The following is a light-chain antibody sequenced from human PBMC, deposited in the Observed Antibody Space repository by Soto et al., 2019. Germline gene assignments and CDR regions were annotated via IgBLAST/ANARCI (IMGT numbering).Light chain of an antibody. J-gene: IGKJ5*01. CDR1: QSISSY. CDR2: AAS. Sequence: DIQMTQSPSSLSASIGDRVTITCRASQSISSYLNWYHHRPGKAPKLLIYAASSLQRGVPSRFSGSGSGTDFTLSISSLQPEDFATYYCQQSYSTPITFGQGTRLEIK. CDR3: QQSYSTPIT. V-gene: IGKV1-39*01.